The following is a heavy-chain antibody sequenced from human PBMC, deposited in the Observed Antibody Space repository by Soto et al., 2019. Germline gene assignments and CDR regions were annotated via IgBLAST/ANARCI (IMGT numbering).Heavy chain of an antibody. V-gene: IGHV3-30-3*01. J-gene: IGHJ6*02. CDR1: GFTFSSYA. CDR2: ISYDGSNK. CDR3: ARDPLMVYAISFGYYYYGMDV. Sequence: PGGSLRLSCAASGFTFSSYAMHWVRQAPGKGLEWVAVISYDGSNKYYADSVKGRFTISRDNSKNTPYLQMNSLRAEDTAVYYCARDPLMVYAISFGYYYYGMDVWGQGTTVTVS. D-gene: IGHD2-8*01.